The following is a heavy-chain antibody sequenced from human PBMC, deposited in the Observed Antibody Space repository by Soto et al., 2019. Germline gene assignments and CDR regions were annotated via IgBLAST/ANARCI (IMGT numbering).Heavy chain of an antibody. J-gene: IGHJ4*02. Sequence: EVQLLESGGGLVQPGGSLRLSCVASGFTLSSYAMSWVRQAPGKGLEWVSAISGSGGTTYYADSVKGRFTISRDTSKNTLYLQMNSLRAEDTAVYDCAKVERYYYDSSGYYSSPLFWGQGTLVTVSS. V-gene: IGHV3-23*01. CDR3: AKVERYYYDSSGYYSSPLF. D-gene: IGHD3-22*01. CDR1: GFTLSSYA. CDR2: ISGSGGTT.